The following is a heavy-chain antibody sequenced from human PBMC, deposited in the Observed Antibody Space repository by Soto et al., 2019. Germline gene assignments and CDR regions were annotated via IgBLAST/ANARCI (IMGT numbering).Heavy chain of an antibody. J-gene: IGHJ4*02. CDR3: AREYTGYSYGPGEVH. CDR2: ISFSGST. Sequence: QVQLQESGPGLVKPSQTLSLTCAVSGGSINSGDYYWNWIRQPPEKGLEWIGYISFSGSTYYNPSLKSRVTMSVDTFKNEFSLELTSVTAADTAVYYCAREYTGYSYGPGEVHWGQGTLVTVSS. D-gene: IGHD5-18*01. V-gene: IGHV4-30-4*01. CDR1: GGSINSGDYY.